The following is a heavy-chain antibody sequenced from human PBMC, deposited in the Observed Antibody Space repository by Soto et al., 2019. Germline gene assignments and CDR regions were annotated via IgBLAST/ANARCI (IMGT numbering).Heavy chain of an antibody. CDR3: ARVHTYYSDSSAVGASDF. J-gene: IGHJ3*01. CDR1: VDSISSGGYY. CDR2: IYHSGSA. D-gene: IGHD3-22*01. Sequence: QVQLQESGPGLVMPSETLSLTCTVSVDSISSGGYYWSGIRQRPGKGLEWIAYIYHSGSADYNPSLKSRLTISVDPSKNQFSLKLRSVTAADTAVYYCARVHTYYSDSSAVGASDFWGQGTKVTVSS. V-gene: IGHV4-31*03.